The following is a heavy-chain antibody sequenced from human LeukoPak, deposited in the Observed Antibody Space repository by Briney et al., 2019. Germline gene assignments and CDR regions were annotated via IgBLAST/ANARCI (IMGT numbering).Heavy chain of an antibody. V-gene: IGHV1-8*01. CDR3: ARTLRGIVATTHYYYFDY. CDR1: GYTFTSYD. J-gene: IGHJ4*02. CDR2: MNPNSGNT. D-gene: IGHD5-12*01. Sequence: ASVKVSCKASGYTFTSYDINWVRQAPGHGLEWMGWMNPNSGNTGYAQKFHGRVTITRNTSISTAYMELSSLRSEDTAVYYCARTLRGIVATTHYYYFDYWGQGTLVTVSS.